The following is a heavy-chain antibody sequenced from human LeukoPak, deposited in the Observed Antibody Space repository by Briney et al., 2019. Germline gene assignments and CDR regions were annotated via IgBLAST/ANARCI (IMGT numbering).Heavy chain of an antibody. CDR1: GFTFSTYA. V-gene: IGHV3-23*01. J-gene: IGHJ5*02. Sequence: PGGSLRLSCAASGFTFSTYAMNWVRQAPGKGLEWVSVISGSGGSTYYADSVKGRFTISRDNSKNTLYLQMNSLRVEDTAVYYCAKAGPASSDYLNWFDPWGQETLVTVSS. CDR2: ISGSGGST. CDR3: AKAGPASSDYLNWFDP. D-gene: IGHD3-22*01.